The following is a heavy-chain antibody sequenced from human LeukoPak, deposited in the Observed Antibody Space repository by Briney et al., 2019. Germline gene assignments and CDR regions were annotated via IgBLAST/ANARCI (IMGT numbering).Heavy chain of an antibody. CDR2: IRGDSGMR. V-gene: IGHV3-23*01. CDR3: AKDQEDRGYPSSFDF. CDR1: GFTFSDYA. J-gene: IGHJ4*02. D-gene: IGHD2-15*01. Sequence: SGGSLRLSCAASGFTFSDYAMNWVRQAPGKGLEWVSCIRGDSGMRFYSDSVRGRFTISRDNSKNTVYLQMDSLRVDDTAVYFCAKDQEDRGYPSSFDFWGQGTLVTVSS.